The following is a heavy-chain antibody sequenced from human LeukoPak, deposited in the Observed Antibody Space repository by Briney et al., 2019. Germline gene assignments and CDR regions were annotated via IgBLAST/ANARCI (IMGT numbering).Heavy chain of an antibody. V-gene: IGHV3-23*01. Sequence: GGSLRLSCAAAGFTFSSYAMSWVRQAPGKGLEWVSAISGSGGSTYYADSVKGRFTISRDNSKNTLYLQMNSLRAEDTAVYYCAKDVGYCSSTSCYTFDYWGQGTLVTVSS. J-gene: IGHJ4*02. CDR2: ISGSGGST. CDR3: AKDVGYCSSTSCYTFDY. D-gene: IGHD2-2*02. CDR1: GFTFSSYA.